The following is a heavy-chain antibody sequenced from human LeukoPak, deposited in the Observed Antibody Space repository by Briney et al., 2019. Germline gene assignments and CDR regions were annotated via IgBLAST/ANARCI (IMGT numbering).Heavy chain of an antibody. CDR1: SGSINSYY. CDR2: IYTTGAT. CDR3: GRQGYTASHYFLDY. Sequence: SETLSLTCTVSSGSINSYYWGWVRQPPGKGLEWIGRIYTTGATQYNPSLKSRVTMSIDTSTNQFSLNLTSMTAADTAVYYCGRQGYTASHYFLDYWSQGTLVAVS. D-gene: IGHD2-2*02. V-gene: IGHV4-4*07. J-gene: IGHJ4*02.